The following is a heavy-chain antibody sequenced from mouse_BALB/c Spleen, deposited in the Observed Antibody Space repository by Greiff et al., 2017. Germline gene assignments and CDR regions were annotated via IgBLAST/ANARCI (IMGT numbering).Heavy chain of an antibody. D-gene: IGHD2-4*01. CDR2: IDPANGNT. J-gene: IGHJ4*01. CDR3: AHDLDY. CDR1: GFNIKDTY. V-gene: IGHV14-3*02. Sequence: EVQLVESGAELVKPGASVKLSCTASGFNIKDTYMHWVKQRPEQGLEWIGRIDPANGNTKYDPKFQGKATITADTSSNTAYLQLSSLTSEDTAVYYCAHDLDYWGQGTSVTVSS.